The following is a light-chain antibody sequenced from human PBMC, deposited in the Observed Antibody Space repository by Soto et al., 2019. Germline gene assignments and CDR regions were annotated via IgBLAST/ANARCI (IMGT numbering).Light chain of an antibody. Sequence: QSALTQPRSVSGSPEQSVTISFTGTSSDVGGYNYVSWYQQHPGKAPKLMIYDVSKRPSGVPDRFSGSKSGNTASLTISGLQAEDEADYYCCSYAGSYSWVFGGGTKVTVL. CDR1: SSDVGGYNY. CDR3: CSYAGSYSWV. V-gene: IGLV2-11*01. J-gene: IGLJ3*02. CDR2: DVS.